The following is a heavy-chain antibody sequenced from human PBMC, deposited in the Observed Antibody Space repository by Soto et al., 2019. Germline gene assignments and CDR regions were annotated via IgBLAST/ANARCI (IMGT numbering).Heavy chain of an antibody. J-gene: IGHJ4*02. V-gene: IGHV1-18*01. D-gene: IGHD6-19*01. CDR1: GYTFTSYG. Sequence: ASVKVSCKASGYTFTSYGISWVRQAPGQGLEWMGWISAYNGNTNYAQKLQGRFTMTTDTSTSTAYMELRSLRSDDTAVYYCARDGVIAVAGPRCDYWGQGTLVTVSS. CDR3: ARDGVIAVAGPRCDY. CDR2: ISAYNGNT.